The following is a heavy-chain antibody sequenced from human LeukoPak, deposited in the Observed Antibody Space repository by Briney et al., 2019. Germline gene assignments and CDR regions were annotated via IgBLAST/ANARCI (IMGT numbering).Heavy chain of an antibody. Sequence: SETLSLTCTVSGGSISSSSYYWGWIRQPPGKGLEWIGSIYYSGSTYYNPSLKSRVTISVDTSKNQFSLKLSSVTAADTAVYYCARQLASSWLGSYYYYSMDVWGQGTTVTVSS. V-gene: IGHV4-39*01. J-gene: IGHJ6*02. CDR1: GGSISSSSYY. CDR2: IYYSGST. D-gene: IGHD6-13*01. CDR3: ARQLASSWLGSYYYYSMDV.